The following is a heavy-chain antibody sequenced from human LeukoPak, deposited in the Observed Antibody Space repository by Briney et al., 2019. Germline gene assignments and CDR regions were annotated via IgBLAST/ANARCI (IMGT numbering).Heavy chain of an antibody. CDR1: GASINAHH. V-gene: IGHV4-59*11. Sequence: PSETLSLTCTVSGASINAHHWGWIRQPPGKGLEGIGHFHSSGNIKYNPSLKSRVTLSEDPSKNQFTLTMTSGTAADTAIYYCATYYAAGGGRGAWGQGTLVTVSS. CDR2: FHSSGNI. J-gene: IGHJ5*02. D-gene: IGHD3-22*01. CDR3: ATYYAAGGGRGA.